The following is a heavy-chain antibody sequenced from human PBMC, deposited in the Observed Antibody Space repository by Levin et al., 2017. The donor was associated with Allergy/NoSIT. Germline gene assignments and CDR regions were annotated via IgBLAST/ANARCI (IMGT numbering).Heavy chain of an antibody. CDR2: IYHSGST. D-gene: IGHD6-13*01. CDR3: ARIPYSSSWYFFRFDP. CDR1: GSSISSGYY. V-gene: IGHV4-38-2*01. J-gene: IGHJ5*02. Sequence: SETLSLTCAVSGSSISSGYYWGWIRQPPGKGLEWIGSIYHSGSTYYNPSLKSRVTISVDTSKNQFSLKLSSVTAADTAVYYCARIPYSSSWYFFRFDPWGQGTLVTVSS.